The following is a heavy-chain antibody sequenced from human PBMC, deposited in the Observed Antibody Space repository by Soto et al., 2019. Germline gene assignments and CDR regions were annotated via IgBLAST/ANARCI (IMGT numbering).Heavy chain of an antibody. CDR1: GYTFTSYV. Sequence: ASVKVSCKASGYTFTSYVISWVRQAPGQGLEWMGWISGKTAKTNYAQNLQGRVTITTDTSTSTAYMELRSLRSDDTAVYYCARVPREIILVGMDVWGQGTTVTVSS. CDR2: ISGKTAKT. J-gene: IGHJ6*02. CDR3: ARVPREIILVGMDV. V-gene: IGHV1-18*04. D-gene: IGHD2-2*01.